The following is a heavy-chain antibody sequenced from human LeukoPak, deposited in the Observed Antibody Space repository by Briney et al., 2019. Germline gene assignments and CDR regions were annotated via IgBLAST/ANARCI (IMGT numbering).Heavy chain of an antibody. V-gene: IGHV4-34*01. J-gene: IGHJ3*02. Sequence: SGTLSVSSADPGGSVSGYYRSWIRQPPGKGPEWIAKISHSGSTNYNPSPQSRVTTSSEASTNKSPLNLNSITGAHTAVYYCARSANAFDIWGQGTMVTVSS. CDR3: ARSANAFDI. CDR1: GGSVSGYY. CDR2: ISHSGST.